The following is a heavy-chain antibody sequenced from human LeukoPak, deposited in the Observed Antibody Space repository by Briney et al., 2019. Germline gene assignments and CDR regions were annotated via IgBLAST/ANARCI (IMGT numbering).Heavy chain of an antibody. CDR3: ARERDYGDQFFDY. V-gene: IGHV4-59*01. CDR1: GGSISSYY. D-gene: IGHD4-17*01. Sequence: PSETLSLTCTVSGGSISSYYWSWIRQPPGKGLEWIGYIQYSGSTNYKPSLKSRVTMSVDTSKNQFSLRLSSVTAADTAVYYCARERDYGDQFFDYWGQGTLVTVS. CDR2: IQYSGST. J-gene: IGHJ4*02.